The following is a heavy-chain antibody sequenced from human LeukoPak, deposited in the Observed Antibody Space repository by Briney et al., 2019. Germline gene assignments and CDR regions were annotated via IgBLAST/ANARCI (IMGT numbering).Heavy chain of an antibody. CDR3: ARASIVVVPAAMDWFDP. CDR1: GGSFSGYY. Sequence: KTSESVSLTCAVYGGSFSGYYWSWIRQPPGKGLEWIGEINHSGSTNYNPSLKSRVTISVDTSKNQFSLKLSSVTAADTAVYYCARASIVVVPAAMDWFDPWGQGTLVTVSS. V-gene: IGHV4-34*01. CDR2: INHSGST. J-gene: IGHJ5*02. D-gene: IGHD2-2*01.